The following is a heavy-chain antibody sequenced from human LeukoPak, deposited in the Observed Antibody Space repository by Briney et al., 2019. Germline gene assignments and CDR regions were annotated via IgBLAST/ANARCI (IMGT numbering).Heavy chain of an antibody. D-gene: IGHD3-10*01. V-gene: IGHV4-34*01. CDR3: ARTHYYGSGGYLDAFDI. CDR2: INHSGST. J-gene: IGHJ3*02. CDR1: GGSFSGYY. Sequence: SETLSLTCAVYGGSFSGYYWSWIRQPPGKGLEWIGEINHSGSTNYNPSLKSRVTISVDTSKNQFSLKLSSVTAADTAVYYCARTHYYGSGGYLDAFDIWGQGTMVTVSS.